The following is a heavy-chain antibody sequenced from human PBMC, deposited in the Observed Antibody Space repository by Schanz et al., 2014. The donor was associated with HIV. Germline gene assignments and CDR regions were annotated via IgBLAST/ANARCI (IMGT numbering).Heavy chain of an antibody. V-gene: IGHV3-33*01. Sequence: QVQLVESGGGVVQPGRSLRLSCAASGFTFSSYGMHWVRQAPGKGLEWVAVIWYDGSNKYYADSVKGRFTISRDNSKNTLDLQMNSLRDEDTAVYYCARSEWVDQKWGQGTLVTVSS. CDR2: IWYDGSNK. J-gene: IGHJ4*02. CDR1: GFTFSSYG. D-gene: IGHD6-19*01. CDR3: ARSEWVDQK.